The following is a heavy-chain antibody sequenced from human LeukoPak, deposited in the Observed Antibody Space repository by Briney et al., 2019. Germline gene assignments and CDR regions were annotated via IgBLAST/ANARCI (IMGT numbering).Heavy chain of an antibody. V-gene: IGHV5-51*01. CDR2: IYPDDSDS. D-gene: IGHD6-13*01. Sequence: GESLKISCQGSGYRFSIYWIGWVRQMPGKGLEWMGIIYPDDSDSRYSPSFQGQVTISADKSISTAYLQWSSLRASDTAMYYCARPRYSSSWFSRVDAFDIWGQGTMVTVSS. J-gene: IGHJ3*02. CDR1: GYRFSIYW. CDR3: ARPRYSSSWFSRVDAFDI.